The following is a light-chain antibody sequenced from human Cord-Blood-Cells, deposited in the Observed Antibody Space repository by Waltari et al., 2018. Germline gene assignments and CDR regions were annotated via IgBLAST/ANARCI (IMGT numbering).Light chain of an antibody. CDR1: SSNIRSNT. J-gene: IGLJ3*02. CDR2: SNN. CDR3: AAWDDSLNGPV. Sequence: QSVLTQPPSASATPGQRITIPCSGSSSNIRSNTLNWYQHLPGTASKLLIYSNNQRPSGVPDRFSGSKSGTSASLAISGLQSEDEADYYCAAWDDSLNGPVFGGGTKLTVL. V-gene: IGLV1-44*01.